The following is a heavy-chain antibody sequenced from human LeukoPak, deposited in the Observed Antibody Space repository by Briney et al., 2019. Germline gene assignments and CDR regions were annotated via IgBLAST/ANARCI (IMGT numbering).Heavy chain of an antibody. J-gene: IGHJ4*02. D-gene: IGHD1-26*01. Sequence: SETLSLTCTVSGGPISSSSYYWGWIRQPPGKGLEWIGSIYYSGSTYYNPSLKSRVTISVDTSKNQFSLRLSSVTAADTAVYYCARDWEDWGQGTLVTVSS. V-gene: IGHV4-39*07. CDR2: IYYSGST. CDR3: ARDWED. CDR1: GGPISSSSYY.